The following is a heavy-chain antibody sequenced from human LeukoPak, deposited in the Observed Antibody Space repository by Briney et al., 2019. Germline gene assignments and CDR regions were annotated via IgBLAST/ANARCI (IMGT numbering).Heavy chain of an antibody. CDR2: INPNSGGT. V-gene: IGHV1-2*02. Sequence: ASVKVSCKASGYTFTGDYMHWVRQAPGQGLEWMAWINPNSGGTNYAQKFQGRVTMTRDTSISTAYMELSRLRSDDTAVYYCARDSRDGYNSYFDYWDQGTLVTVSS. CDR1: GYTFTGDY. CDR3: ARDSRDGYNSYFDY. J-gene: IGHJ4*02. D-gene: IGHD5-24*01.